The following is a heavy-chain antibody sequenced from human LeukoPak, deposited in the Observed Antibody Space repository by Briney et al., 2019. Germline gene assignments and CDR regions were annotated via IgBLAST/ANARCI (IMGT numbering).Heavy chain of an antibody. CDR3: AKTYCGGDCYSRALAFDI. J-gene: IGHJ3*02. Sequence: GGSLRLSYAASGFTFDDYAMHWVRQAPGKGLEWVSLISGDGGSTYYADSVKGRFTISRDNSKNSLYLQMNSLRTEDTALYYCAKTYCGGDCYSRALAFDIWGQGTMVTVSS. D-gene: IGHD2-21*02. CDR2: ISGDGGST. CDR1: GFTFDDYA. V-gene: IGHV3-43*02.